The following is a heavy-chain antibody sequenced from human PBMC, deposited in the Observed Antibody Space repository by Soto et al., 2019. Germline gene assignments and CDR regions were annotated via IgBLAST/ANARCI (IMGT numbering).Heavy chain of an antibody. CDR2: IIPILGIA. Sequence: QVQLVQSGAEVKKPGSSVKVSCKASGGTFSSYTISWVRQAPGQGLEWMGRIIPILGIANYAQKFQGRVTITADKSTSTAYMKLSSLRSEDTAVYYCARRLTYDHNWFDPWGQGTLVTVSS. V-gene: IGHV1-69*02. D-gene: IGHD3-22*01. CDR1: GGTFSSYT. CDR3: ARRLTYDHNWFDP. J-gene: IGHJ5*02.